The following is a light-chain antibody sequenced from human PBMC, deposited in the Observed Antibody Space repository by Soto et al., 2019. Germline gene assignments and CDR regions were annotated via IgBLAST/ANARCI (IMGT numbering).Light chain of an antibody. CDR2: DVS. CDR3: SSYSSTSTWV. Sequence: QSALPQPASVSGSPGQSITISCTGTSSDVGAYNYISWYQQHPGKAPKLIIYDVSSRPSGVSNRFSGSKSSNTASLTISGLQAEDEADYYCSSYSSTSTWVFGGGTKLTVL. CDR1: SSDVGAYNY. V-gene: IGLV2-14*01. J-gene: IGLJ3*02.